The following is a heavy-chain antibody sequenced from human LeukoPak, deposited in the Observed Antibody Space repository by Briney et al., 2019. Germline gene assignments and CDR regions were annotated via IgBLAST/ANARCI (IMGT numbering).Heavy chain of an antibody. V-gene: IGHV4-34*01. D-gene: IGHD3-3*01. CDR3: ARAGPAHAPSICGVVIRLYSFDY. Sequence: SETLSLTCAVYGGSFSGYYWSWIRQPPGKGLEWIGEIDHSGSTNYNPSLTSRVTISVDTSKNQFSLKLSSVTAADTAVYYCARAGPAHAPSICGVVIRLYSFDYWGQGTLVTVSA. J-gene: IGHJ4*02. CDR1: GGSFSGYY. CDR2: IDHSGST.